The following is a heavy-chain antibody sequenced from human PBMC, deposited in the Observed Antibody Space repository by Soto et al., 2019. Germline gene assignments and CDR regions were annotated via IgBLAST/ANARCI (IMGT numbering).Heavy chain of an antibody. CDR3: ATDLNWEQY. CDR1: GFTFGTYW. CDR2: IKPDESER. V-gene: IGHV3-7*04. J-gene: IGHJ4*02. Sequence: EVQLVESGGGLVQPGGSLRLSCAASGFTFGTYWLTWVRQAPGKGLECVGNIKPDESERYYVDSVKGRFTSSIDNAKNSLYLHMNSLRAEDTAVYYCATDLNWEQYWGQGTLVTVSS. D-gene: IGHD7-27*01.